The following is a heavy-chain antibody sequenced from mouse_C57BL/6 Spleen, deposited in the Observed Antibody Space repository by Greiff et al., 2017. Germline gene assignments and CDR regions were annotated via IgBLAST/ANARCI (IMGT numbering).Heavy chain of an antibody. CDR1: GFTFSSYG. Sequence: EVKLQESGGDLVKPGGSLKLSCAASGFTFSSYGMSWVRQTPDKRLEWVATISSGGSYTYYPDSVKGRFTISRDNAKNTLYLQMSSLKSEDTAMYYCARHESVLLRPFDYWGQGTTLTVSS. CDR3: ARHESVLLRPFDY. J-gene: IGHJ2*01. CDR2: ISSGGSYT. V-gene: IGHV5-6*01. D-gene: IGHD1-1*01.